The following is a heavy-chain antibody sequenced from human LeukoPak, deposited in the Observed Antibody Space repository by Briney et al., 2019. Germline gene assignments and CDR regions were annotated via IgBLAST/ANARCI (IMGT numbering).Heavy chain of an antibody. V-gene: IGHV3-21*01. CDR3: ATYLGTGYGMDV. CDR1: GFTFRTYS. Sequence: NSGGSLRLSCAASGFTFRTYSMNWVRQAPGKGLEWVSSISSSSSYIYYADSVKGRFTISRDNAKNSLYLQMNSLRAEDTAVYYCATYLGTGYGMDVWGQGTTVTVSS. J-gene: IGHJ6*02. CDR2: ISSSSSYI.